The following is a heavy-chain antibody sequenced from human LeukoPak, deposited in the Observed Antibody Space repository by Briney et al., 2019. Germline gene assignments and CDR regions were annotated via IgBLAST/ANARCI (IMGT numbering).Heavy chain of an antibody. D-gene: IGHD3-9*01. J-gene: IGHJ3*02. CDR3: AREYYDILTGPYAFDI. CDR2: ISSSSSYI. V-gene: IGHV3-21*01. CDR1: GFTFSSYS. Sequence: GGSLRLSCAASGFTFSSYSMNWVRQAPGKGLEWVSSISSSSSYIYYADSVKGRFTISRDNAKNSLYLQMNSLRAEDTAVYYCAREYYDILTGPYAFDIWGQGTMVTVSS.